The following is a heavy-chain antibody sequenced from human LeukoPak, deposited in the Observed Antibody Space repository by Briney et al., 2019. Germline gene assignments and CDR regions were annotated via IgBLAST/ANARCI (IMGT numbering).Heavy chain of an antibody. V-gene: IGHV3-21*01. CDR3: ARDLNPWYSSSWSLFDY. D-gene: IGHD6-13*01. CDR1: GFTFSSYS. CDR2: ISSSSSYI. J-gene: IGHJ4*02. Sequence: PGGSLRLSCAASGFTFSSYSMNWVRQAPGKGLEWVSSISSSSSYIYYADSMKGRFTISRDNAKNSLYLQMNSLRAEDTAVYYCARDLNPWYSSSWSLFDYWGQGTLVTVSS.